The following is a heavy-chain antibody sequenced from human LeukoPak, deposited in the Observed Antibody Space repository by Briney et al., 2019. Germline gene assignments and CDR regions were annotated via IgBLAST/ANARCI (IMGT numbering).Heavy chain of an antibody. CDR1: GFTFSSYA. CDR3: AKDRRGYCSSTSCSPFDY. V-gene: IGHV3-23*01. J-gene: IGHJ4*02. D-gene: IGHD2-2*01. CDR2: ISGSGGST. Sequence: PGGSLRFSCAASGFTFSSYAMSWVRQAPGKGLEWVSAISGSGGSTYYADSVKGRFTISRDNSKNTLYLQMNSLRAEDTAVYYCAKDRRGYCSSTSCSPFDYWGQGTLVTVSS.